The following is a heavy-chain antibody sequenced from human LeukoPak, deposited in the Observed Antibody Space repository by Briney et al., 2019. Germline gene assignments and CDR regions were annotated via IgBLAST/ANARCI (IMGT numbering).Heavy chain of an antibody. CDR1: GFIFSSYE. CDR3: ARVGGSGSYDY. D-gene: IGHD3-10*01. V-gene: IGHV3-48*03. Sequence: PGGSLRLSWAASGFIFSSYEMNWVRQAPGKGLEWVSYISSSGSTIYHADSVKGRFTISRDNAKTSLYLQMNSLRAEDTAVYYCARVGGSGSYDYWGQGTLVTVSS. CDR2: ISSSGSTI. J-gene: IGHJ4*02.